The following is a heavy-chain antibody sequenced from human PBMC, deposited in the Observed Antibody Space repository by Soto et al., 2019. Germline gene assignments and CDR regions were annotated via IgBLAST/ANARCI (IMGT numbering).Heavy chain of an antibody. V-gene: IGHV4-30-2*01. J-gene: IGHJ4*02. CDR1: GGSISSGGYS. Sequence: SETLSLTCAVSGGSISSGGYSWSWIRQPPGKGLEWIGYIYHSGSTYYNPSLKSRVTISVDRSKNQFSLKLSSVTAADTAVYYCARGTAGLDYWGQGTLVTVS. CDR3: ARGTAGLDY. D-gene: IGHD6-13*01. CDR2: IYHSGST.